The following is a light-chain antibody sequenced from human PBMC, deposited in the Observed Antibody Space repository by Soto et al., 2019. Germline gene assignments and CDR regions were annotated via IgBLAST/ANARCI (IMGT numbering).Light chain of an antibody. CDR3: LQDYNCPWT. CDR2: AAS. J-gene: IGKJ1*01. V-gene: IGKV1-6*01. Sequence: AIQMTQSPSSLSASVGDRGTITCRASQGIRNDLGGYQQKPGKAPKLLIYAASSLQSGVPSRFSGSGSGTDFTLTISRLQTEDFATYYCLQDYNCPWTFGQGTKVEIK. CDR1: QGIRND.